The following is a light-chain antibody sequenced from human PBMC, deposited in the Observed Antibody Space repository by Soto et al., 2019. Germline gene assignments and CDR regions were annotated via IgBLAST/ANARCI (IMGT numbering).Light chain of an antibody. CDR2: AAS. Sequence: AIQMTQFPSSLSASVGDRVTITCRASQDIRSDLGWYQQRPGKAPNLLIYAASSLQSGVPSRFSGSGSGTDFTLTISSLQPEDFAAYYCLQDYNYPLTFGGGTKVDIK. CDR1: QDIRSD. J-gene: IGKJ4*01. CDR3: LQDYNYPLT. V-gene: IGKV1-6*01.